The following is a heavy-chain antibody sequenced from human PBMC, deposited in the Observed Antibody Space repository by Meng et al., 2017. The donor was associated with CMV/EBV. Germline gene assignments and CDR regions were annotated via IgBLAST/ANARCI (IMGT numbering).Heavy chain of an antibody. Sequence: GGSLRLSCAASGFTFSSYAMHWVRQAPGKGLEWVAVISYDGSNKYYADSVKGRFTISRDNSKNTLYLQMNSLRAEDTAVYYCASGDLGARYYYYGMDVWGQGTTVTVS. J-gene: IGHJ6*02. CDR1: GFTFSSYA. V-gene: IGHV3-30-3*01. CDR3: ASGDLGARYYYYGMDV. CDR2: ISYDGSNK. D-gene: IGHD1-26*01.